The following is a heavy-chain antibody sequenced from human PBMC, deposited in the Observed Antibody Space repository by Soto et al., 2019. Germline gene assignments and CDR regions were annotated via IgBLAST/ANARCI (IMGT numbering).Heavy chain of an antibody. Sequence: NPSETLSLTCTVSGGSISSSSYYRGWILQPPGKGLERIGSIYYSGSTYYNPSLKSRVTISVDTSNNQFSLKLSSVSASDTAVDYGAKVKGGSSYLDKWGQGTLVTVSS. D-gene: IGHD1-26*01. J-gene: IGHJ4*02. V-gene: IGHV4-39*07. CDR2: IYYSGST. CDR1: GGSISSSSYY. CDR3: AKVKGGSSYLDK.